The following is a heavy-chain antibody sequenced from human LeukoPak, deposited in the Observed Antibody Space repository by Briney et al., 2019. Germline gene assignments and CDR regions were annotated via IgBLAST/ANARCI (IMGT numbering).Heavy chain of an antibody. J-gene: IGHJ4*02. D-gene: IGHD5-24*01. CDR2: IKQDGSEK. CDR3: ASSIAATIGR. CDR1: GLTFSSCW. V-gene: IGHV3-7*01. Sequence: GGSLRLSCAAWGLTFSSCWMSWVPQAPGKGLEWVANIKQDGSEKYYVDSVKGRFTISRDNAKNSLYQQMTSVRAEDSAVYYCASSIAATIGRWGQGTLVTVSS.